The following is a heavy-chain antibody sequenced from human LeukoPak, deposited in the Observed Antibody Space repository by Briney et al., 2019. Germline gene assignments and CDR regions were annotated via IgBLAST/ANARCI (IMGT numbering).Heavy chain of an antibody. V-gene: IGHV4-4*02. D-gene: IGHD3-10*01. Sequence: SGTRSLTCGVSGGSITNNNWWSWVRQTPGKGLEWIGEIYHSGSTNYNPSLKSRVTISVDTSKNQFSLKLSSVTAADTAVYYCARDVVGSGSYYTYWYFDLWGRGTLVTVSS. CDR2: IYHSGST. J-gene: IGHJ2*01. CDR3: ARDVVGSGSYYTYWYFDL. CDR1: GGSITNNNW.